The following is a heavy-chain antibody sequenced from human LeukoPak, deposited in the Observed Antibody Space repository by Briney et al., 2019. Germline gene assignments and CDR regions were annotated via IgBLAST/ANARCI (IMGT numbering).Heavy chain of an antibody. D-gene: IGHD3-22*01. V-gene: IGHV3-7*01. J-gene: IGHJ4*02. CDR1: GFTFSSYR. CDR2: IKQDGSEK. Sequence: GGSLRLSCAASGFTFSSYRMSWVRQAPGKGLEWVANIKQDGSEKYYVDSVKGRFTISRDNAKNSLYLQMNSLRAEDTAVYYCARESQIPKYYYDSSGYYAYWGQGTLVTVSP. CDR3: ARESQIPKYYYDSSGYYAY.